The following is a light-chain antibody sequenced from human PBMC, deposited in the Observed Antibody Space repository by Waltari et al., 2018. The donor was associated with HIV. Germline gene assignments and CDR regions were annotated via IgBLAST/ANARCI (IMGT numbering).Light chain of an antibody. V-gene: IGLV3-25*03. CDR1: ALPKQY. Sequence: SYELTQPPSVSVSPGQTARITCSGDALPKQYAYWYQQKPGQAPVLVIYKDGKRPSGIPERFSGSSSGTTVTLTISGVQAEDETDYYCQSADSSGTYVVFGGGTKLTVL. CDR2: KDG. CDR3: QSADSSGTYVV. J-gene: IGLJ2*01.